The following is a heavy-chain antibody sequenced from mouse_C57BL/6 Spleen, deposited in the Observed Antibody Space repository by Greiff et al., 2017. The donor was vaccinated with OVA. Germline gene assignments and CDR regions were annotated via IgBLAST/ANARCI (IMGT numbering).Heavy chain of an antibody. J-gene: IGHJ2*01. Sequence: VQLQQSGPELVKPRASVKISCTASGYSFPDYNMHWVQQSNGKSLAWIGVFNPNYGTTSYNQKFKGQSTLTVDQSSSTAYMQLNSLTSEDSAVYYCARSGGLLDYWGQGTTLTVSS. CDR3: ARSGGLLDY. V-gene: IGHV1-39*01. CDR1: GYSFPDYN. CDR2: FNPNYGTT. D-gene: IGHD2-4*01.